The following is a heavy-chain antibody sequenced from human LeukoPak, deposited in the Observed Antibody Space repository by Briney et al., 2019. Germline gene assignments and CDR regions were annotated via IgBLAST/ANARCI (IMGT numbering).Heavy chain of an antibody. CDR3: ARGVFMTSGRYFYYMDL. V-gene: IGHV4-61*02. D-gene: IGHD2-21*01. J-gene: IGHJ6*03. CDR1: AASISSDNYY. Sequence: SETLSLTCTVSAASISSDNYYWNWIRQPAGRGLEWIGRFYAGDTKYNPSLNNRATVSADTSKNQFSLTLSSVTAADTATYYCARGVFMTSGRYFYYMDLWGTGTTVTVSS. CDR2: FYAGDT.